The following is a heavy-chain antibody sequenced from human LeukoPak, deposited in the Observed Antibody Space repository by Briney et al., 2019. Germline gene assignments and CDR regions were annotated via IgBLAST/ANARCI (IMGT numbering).Heavy chain of an antibody. J-gene: IGHJ4*02. CDR2: ISTSGSPI. CDR1: GFTFGSYE. Sequence: PGGSLRLSCAASGFTFGSYEMNWVRQAPGKGLEWVSYISTSGSPIYYGNSVKGRFTISRDNAKNSLYLQMNSLRAEDTALYYCARRGFYDTSGYLFDHWGQGTLVTVSS. CDR3: ARRGFYDTSGYLFDH. V-gene: IGHV3-48*03. D-gene: IGHD3-22*01.